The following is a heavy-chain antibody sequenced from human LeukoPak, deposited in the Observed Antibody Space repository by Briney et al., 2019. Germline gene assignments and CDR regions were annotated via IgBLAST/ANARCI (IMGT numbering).Heavy chain of an antibody. V-gene: IGHV1-69*13. J-gene: IGHJ6*03. CDR3: ARGGSSRYYYYYMDV. CDR2: IIPIFGTA. CDR1: GGTFSSYA. Sequence: SVKVSCKASGGTFSSYAISWVRQAPGQGLEWMGGIIPIFGTANYAQKFQGRVTITADESTSTAYMELSSLRSEDTAVYYCARGGSSRYYYYYMDVWGKGTTVTISS. D-gene: IGHD3-16*01.